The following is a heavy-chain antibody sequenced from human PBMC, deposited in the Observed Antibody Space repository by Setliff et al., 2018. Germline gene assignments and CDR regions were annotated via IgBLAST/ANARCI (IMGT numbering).Heavy chain of an antibody. CDR1: GFPFDSYG. D-gene: IGHD3-3*01. J-gene: IGHJ5*02. Sequence: HPGGSLRLSCVASGFPFDSYGMHWVRQAPGKGLEWVSTIIGVGGGTYFADSVKGRFTISRDNSKNTLYLQMNDLRAEDTSVYYCGRDVFDFRTGQGGPWGQGTRVTVSS. CDR2: IIGVGGGT. V-gene: IGHV3-NL1*01. CDR3: GRDVFDFRTGQGGP.